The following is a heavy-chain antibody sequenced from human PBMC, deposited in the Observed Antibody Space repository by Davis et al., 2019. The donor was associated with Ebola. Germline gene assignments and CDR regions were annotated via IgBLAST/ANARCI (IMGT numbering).Heavy chain of an antibody. J-gene: IGHJ6*02. CDR3: ASCLGSTSCYTGGYYYYGMDV. Sequence: GESLKIPCKGSGYSFTSYWIGWVRQMPGKGLEWMGIIYPGDSDTRYSPSFQGQVTISADKSISTAYLQWSSLKASDTAMYYCASCLGSTSCYTGGYYYYGMDVWGQGTTVTVSS. CDR1: GYSFTSYW. CDR2: IYPGDSDT. V-gene: IGHV5-51*01. D-gene: IGHD2-2*02.